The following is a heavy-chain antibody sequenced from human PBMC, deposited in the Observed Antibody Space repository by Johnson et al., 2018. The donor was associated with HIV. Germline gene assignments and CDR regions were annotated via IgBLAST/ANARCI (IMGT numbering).Heavy chain of an antibody. V-gene: IGHV3-74*02. CDR1: GFTFSSYW. Sequence: PLVESGGGLVQPGGSLRLSCAASGFTFSSYWMHCVRQAPGHGLAWVSRINSDGGYTKYADSVKGRFTISRDNAKNTLYLQMNSLRAEETAVYYCARKSHSSNWYEWEALDIWGQGTMVTVSS. CDR2: INSDGGYT. D-gene: IGHD6-13*01. CDR3: ARKSHSSNWYEWEALDI. J-gene: IGHJ3*02.